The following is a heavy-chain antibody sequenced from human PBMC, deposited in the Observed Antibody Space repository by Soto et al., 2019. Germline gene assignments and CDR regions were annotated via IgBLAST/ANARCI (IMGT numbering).Heavy chain of an antibody. CDR2: IYYSGST. CDR3: ASRRTSTVHY. V-gene: IGHV4-39*01. D-gene: IGHD3-10*01. J-gene: IGHJ4*02. CDR1: GGSISSGSYY. Sequence: ASETLSLTCTVSGGSISSGSYYWGWIRQPPGKGLEWIGSIYYSGSTYYNPSLKSRVAISVDTSKNQFSLKLSPVTAADTAVYYCASRRTSTVHYWGQGTLVTVSS.